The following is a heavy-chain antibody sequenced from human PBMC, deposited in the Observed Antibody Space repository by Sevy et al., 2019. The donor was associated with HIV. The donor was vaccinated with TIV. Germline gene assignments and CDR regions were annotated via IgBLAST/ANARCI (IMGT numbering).Heavy chain of an antibody. J-gene: IGHJ4*02. CDR1: GYSISSGYY. CDR3: AREVYPRHNSSGYRGY. CDR2: IDHSGST. Sequence: SETLSLTCTVSGYSISSGYYWGWIRQPPGKGLEWIGSIDHSGSTYYNPSLKSRVTISVDTSKNQFSLKLSSVTAADTAVYYCAREVYPRHNSSGYRGYWGQGTLVTVSS. D-gene: IGHD3-22*01. V-gene: IGHV4-38-2*02.